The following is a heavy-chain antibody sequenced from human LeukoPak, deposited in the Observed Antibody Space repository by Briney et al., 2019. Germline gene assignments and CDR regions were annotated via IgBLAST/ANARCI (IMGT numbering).Heavy chain of an antibody. V-gene: IGHV3-48*03. CDR2: ISSSGSTI. D-gene: IGHD6-19*01. CDR3: ARGPRAVAGFDY. Sequence: GGSLRLSCAASGFTFSSYEMNWVRQAPEKGLEWVSYISSSGSTIYYADSVKGRFTISRDNAKNSLYLQMNSLRAEDTAVYYCARGPRAVAGFDYWGQGTLVTVSS. J-gene: IGHJ4*02. CDR1: GFTFSSYE.